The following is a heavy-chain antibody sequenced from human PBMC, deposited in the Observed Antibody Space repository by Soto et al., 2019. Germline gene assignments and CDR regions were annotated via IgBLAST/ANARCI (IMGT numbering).Heavy chain of an antibody. CDR2: IYSGGST. D-gene: IGHD2-15*01. CDR1: EFTVTSNY. Sequence: EVQLVESGGGLVQPGGSLRLSCAASEFTVTSNYMSWVRQAPGKGLEWVSVIYSGGSTYYADFVKGRFTISRDNSKNTVYLQMNSLRAEDTAVYYCARATYYTGGNCVLDYWGQGTLVTVSS. V-gene: IGHV3-53*04. CDR3: ARATYYTGGNCVLDY. J-gene: IGHJ4*02.